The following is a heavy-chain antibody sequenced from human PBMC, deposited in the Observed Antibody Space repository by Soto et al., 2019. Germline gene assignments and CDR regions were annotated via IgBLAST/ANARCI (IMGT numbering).Heavy chain of an antibody. V-gene: IGHV4-34*01. CDR2: INHSGSN. Sequence: PSETLSLTCVVSGGSFSTYYYNWIRQSPGKGLEWIGEINHSGSNNYSPSLKSRVTISVDTSKNQFSLKLSSVTAADTAVYYCARVMDYYDSSGSFDYWGQGTLVTVSS. CDR3: ARVMDYYDSSGSFDY. D-gene: IGHD3-22*01. J-gene: IGHJ4*02. CDR1: GGSFSTYY.